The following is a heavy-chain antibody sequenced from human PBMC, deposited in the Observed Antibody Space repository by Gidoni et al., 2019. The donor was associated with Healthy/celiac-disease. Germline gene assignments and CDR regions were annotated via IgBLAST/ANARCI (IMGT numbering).Heavy chain of an antibody. Sequence: QVQLVQSGAEVKKPGASVKVSCKVSGYTLHELSMPWVRQAPGKGLERVGGVDPEDGETIYAQKFQGRVTMTEDTSTDTAYMELSSLRSEDTAVYYWATGGWELLSASYYYYGMDVWGQGTTVTVSS. CDR3: ATGGWELLSASYYYYGMDV. CDR1: GYTLHELS. V-gene: IGHV1-24*01. J-gene: IGHJ6*02. D-gene: IGHD1-26*01. CDR2: VDPEDGET.